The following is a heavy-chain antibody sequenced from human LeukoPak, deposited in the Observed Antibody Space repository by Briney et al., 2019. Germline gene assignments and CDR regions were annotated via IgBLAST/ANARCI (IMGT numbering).Heavy chain of an antibody. V-gene: IGHV4-34*01. Sequence: SETLSLTCAVYGGSFSGYYWSWIRQPPGKGLEWIGEINHSGSTNHNPSLKSRVTISVDTSKNQFSLKLSSVTAADTAVYYCARRSIRYYDSSGYYYSHYYYYMDVWGKGTTVTISS. D-gene: IGHD3-22*01. CDR1: GGSFSGYY. J-gene: IGHJ6*03. CDR3: ARRSIRYYDSSGYYYSHYYYYMDV. CDR2: INHSGST.